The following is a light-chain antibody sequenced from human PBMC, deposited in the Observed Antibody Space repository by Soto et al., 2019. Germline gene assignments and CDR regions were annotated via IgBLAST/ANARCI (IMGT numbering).Light chain of an antibody. Sequence: QSVLTQSPSVSAAPGQKVTISCSGSSSNIGNNYVSWYQQLPGTAPKLLIYDVTNRPPGVSNRFSGSKSGNTASLTISGLQTEDEADYYCSSYTFSTLVFATGTKVTVL. CDR3: SSYTFSTLV. CDR2: DVT. V-gene: IGLV1-51*01. J-gene: IGLJ1*01. CDR1: SSNIGNNY.